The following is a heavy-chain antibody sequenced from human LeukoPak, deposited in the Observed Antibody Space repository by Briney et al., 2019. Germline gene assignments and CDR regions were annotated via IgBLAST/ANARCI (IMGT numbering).Heavy chain of an antibody. J-gene: IGHJ4*02. D-gene: IGHD2-15*01. CDR1: GYSFTSYW. Sequence: GESLKISCKGSGYSFTSYWISWGRQMPGKGLGWMGRIDPSDSYTNYSPSFQGHVTISADKSISTAYLQWSSLKASDTAMYYCARGAYCSGGSCYADTFDYWGQGTLVTVSS. V-gene: IGHV5-10-1*01. CDR3: ARGAYCSGGSCYADTFDY. CDR2: IDPSDSYT.